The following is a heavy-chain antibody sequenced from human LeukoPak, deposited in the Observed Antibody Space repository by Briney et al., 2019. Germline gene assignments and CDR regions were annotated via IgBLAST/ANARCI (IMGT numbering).Heavy chain of an antibody. CDR3: AQGSSGYYGYYHYGMDV. V-gene: IGHV4-61*01. J-gene: IGHJ6*02. CDR1: GGSVSSGSYY. CDR2: IYYSGST. D-gene: IGHD3-22*01. Sequence: PSETLSLTCTVSGGSVSSGSYYWSWIRQPPGKGLEWIGYIYYSGSTNYNPSLKSRVTISVDTSKNQFSLKLSSVTAADTAVYYCAQGSSGYYGYYHYGMDVWGQGTTVTVSS.